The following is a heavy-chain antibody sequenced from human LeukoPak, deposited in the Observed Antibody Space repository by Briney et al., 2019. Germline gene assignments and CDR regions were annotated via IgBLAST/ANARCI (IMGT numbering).Heavy chain of an antibody. J-gene: IGHJ3*02. Sequence: ASVKVSCKASGYTFTSYGISWVRQAPGQGLEWMGWISAYNGNANYAQKLQGRVTMTRDTSTSTVYMELSSLRSEDTAVYYCARDRIYYDSGRDGFDIWGQGTMVTVSS. D-gene: IGHD3-22*01. CDR1: GYTFTSYG. V-gene: IGHV1-18*01. CDR2: ISAYNGNA. CDR3: ARDRIYYDSGRDGFDI.